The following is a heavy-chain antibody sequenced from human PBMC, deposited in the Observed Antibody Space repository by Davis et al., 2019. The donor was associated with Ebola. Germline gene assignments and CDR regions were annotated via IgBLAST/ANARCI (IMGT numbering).Heavy chain of an antibody. CDR2: INPSGGST. CDR3: ATPQGLGSSNDDAFDI. CDR1: GYTFTSYY. D-gene: IGHD2-15*01. J-gene: IGHJ3*02. V-gene: IGHV1-46*01. Sequence: ASVKVSCKASGYTFTSYYMHWVRQAPGQGLEWMGIINPSGGSTSYAQKFQGRVTMTRDTSTSTVYMELSSLRSEDTAVYYCATPQGLGSSNDDAFDIWGQGTMVTVSS.